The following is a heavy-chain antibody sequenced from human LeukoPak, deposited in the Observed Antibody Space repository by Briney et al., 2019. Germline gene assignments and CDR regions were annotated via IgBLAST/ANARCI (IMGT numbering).Heavy chain of an antibody. CDR1: GGSISSYY. V-gene: IGHV4-38-2*02. J-gene: IGHJ5*02. CDR2: IYHSGST. D-gene: IGHD3-22*01. Sequence: PSETLSLTCTVSGGSISSYYWGWIRQPPGKGLEWIGSIYHSGSTYYNPSLKSRVTISVDTSKNQFSLKLSSVTAADTAVYYCASNWGGYYDSSGYHSWGQGTLVTVSS. CDR3: ASNWGGYYDSSGYHS.